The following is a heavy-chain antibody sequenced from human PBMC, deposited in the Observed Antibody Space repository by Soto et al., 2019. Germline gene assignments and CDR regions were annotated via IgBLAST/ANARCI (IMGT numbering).Heavy chain of an antibody. CDR2: INPNSGGT. CDR1: GYTFTGYY. V-gene: IGHV1-2*04. D-gene: IGHD3-3*01. CDR3: ARDQEGINYDFWSGYYFDY. J-gene: IGHJ4*02. Sequence: GASVKVSCKASGYTFTGYYMHWVRQAPGQGLEWMGWINPNSGGTNYAQKFQGWVTMTRDTSISTAYMELSRLRSDDTAVYYCARDQEGINYDFWSGYYFDYWGQGTLVTVSS.